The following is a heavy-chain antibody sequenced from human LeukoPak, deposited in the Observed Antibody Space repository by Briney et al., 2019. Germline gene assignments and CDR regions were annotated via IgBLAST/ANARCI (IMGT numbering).Heavy chain of an antibody. J-gene: IGHJ1*01. CDR2: IIPIFGTA. D-gene: IGHD6-13*01. Sequence: GASVKVSCKASGGTFSSYAISWVRQAPGQGLEWMGGIIPIFGTANYAQKFQGRVTITTDESTSTAYMELSSLRSEDTAVYYCARAGSSWYKSLEYFQHWGQGTLVTVSS. CDR1: GGTFSSYA. CDR3: ARAGSSWYKSLEYFQH. V-gene: IGHV1-69*05.